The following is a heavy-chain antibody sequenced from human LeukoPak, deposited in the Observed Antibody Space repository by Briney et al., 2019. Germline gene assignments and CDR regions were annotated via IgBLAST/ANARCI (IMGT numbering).Heavy chain of an antibody. V-gene: IGHV1-46*01. Sequence: ASVKVSCKASGYTFTSYYMHWVRQAPGQGLEWMGIINPSGGSTSYAQKFQGRVTMTTDTSTSTAYMELRSLRSDDTAVYYCARGSVGALDYWGQGTLVTVSS. D-gene: IGHD1-26*01. CDR3: ARGSVGALDY. CDR2: INPSGGST. CDR1: GYTFTSYY. J-gene: IGHJ4*02.